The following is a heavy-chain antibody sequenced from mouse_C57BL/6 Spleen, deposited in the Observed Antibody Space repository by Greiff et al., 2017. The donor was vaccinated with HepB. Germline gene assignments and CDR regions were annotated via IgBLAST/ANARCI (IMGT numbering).Heavy chain of an antibody. CDR2: ISGGGGNT. Sequence: EVNVVESGGGLVKPGGSLKLSCAASGFTFSSYTMSWVRQTPEKRLEWVATISGGGGNTYYPDSVKGRFTISRDNAKNTLYLHMSSLRSEDTALYYCARHDYGSSDYWGQGTSVTVSS. J-gene: IGHJ4*01. CDR1: GFTFSSYT. CDR3: ARHDYGSSDY. D-gene: IGHD1-1*01. V-gene: IGHV5-9*01.